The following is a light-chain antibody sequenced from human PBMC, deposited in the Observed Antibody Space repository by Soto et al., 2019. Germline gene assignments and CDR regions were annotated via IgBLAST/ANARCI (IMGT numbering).Light chain of an antibody. Sequence: EIMMTQSPATLSVSPGERATLSCRASQSVSSNLAWYQQKPGQAPRLLIYGASTRATGIPAWFSGSGSGTEFTLTISSLQSEDFAVYYCQQYNNWPPWTFGQATKVDIK. V-gene: IGKV3-15*01. CDR1: QSVSSN. J-gene: IGKJ1*01. CDR3: QQYNNWPPWT. CDR2: GAS.